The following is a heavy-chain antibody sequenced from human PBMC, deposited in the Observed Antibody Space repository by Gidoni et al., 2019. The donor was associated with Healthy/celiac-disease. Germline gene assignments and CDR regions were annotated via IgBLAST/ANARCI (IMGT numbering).Heavy chain of an antibody. CDR2: IWYDGINK. Sequence: QVQLVESGGGVVQPGRSLRLSCAASGFPFSSYGMHWVRQAPGKGLEWVAVIWYDGINKYYPDSVKGRFTISRDNSKNTLYLQMNSLRAEDTAVYYWARVPHELLWFGGGGMDVWGQGTTVTVSS. V-gene: IGHV3-33*01. CDR3: ARVPHELLWFGGGGMDV. D-gene: IGHD3-10*01. J-gene: IGHJ6*02. CDR1: GFPFSSYG.